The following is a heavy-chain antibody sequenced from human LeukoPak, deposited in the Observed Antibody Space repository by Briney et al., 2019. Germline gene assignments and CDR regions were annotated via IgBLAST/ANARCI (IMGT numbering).Heavy chain of an antibody. CDR2: IKQDGSEK. D-gene: IGHD6-13*01. V-gene: IGHV3-7*01. CDR3: ARMYSSSWPHYYYYMDV. CDR1: GFTFSSYW. J-gene: IGHJ6*03. Sequence: TGGSLRLSCAASGFTFSSYWMSWVRQAPGKGLEWVANIKQDGSEKYYVDSVKGRFTISRDNAKNSLYLQMNSLRAEDTAVYYCARMYSSSWPHYYYYMDVWGKGTTVTVSS.